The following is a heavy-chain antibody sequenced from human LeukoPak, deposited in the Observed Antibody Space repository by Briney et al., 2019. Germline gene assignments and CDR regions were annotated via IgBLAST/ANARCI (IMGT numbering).Heavy chain of an antibody. CDR2: IKQDGSEK. J-gene: IGHJ3*01. CDR3: VRDRMRSTRAFDL. Sequence: GGSLRLSCAASGITFDIYWMSWVRQAPGKGLQWVANIKQDGSEKYYVDSVKGRFTISRDNARNSLYLQMKGLRAEDTAVYYCVRDRMRSTRAFDLWGQGTMVSVPS. CDR1: GITFDIYW. V-gene: IGHV3-7*04.